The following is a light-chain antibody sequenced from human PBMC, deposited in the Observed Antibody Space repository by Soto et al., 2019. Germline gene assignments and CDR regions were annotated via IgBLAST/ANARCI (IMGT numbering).Light chain of an antibody. CDR3: QSYDSSLSISV. Sequence: QSVLTQPPSVSGAPGQRVSISCTGTSSNIGAGYDVHWYQHLQGTAPKLLIFGDINRPSGVPDRFSGSKSGTSASLAITGLQAEDEADYYCQSYDSSLSISVFGGGTKVTVL. CDR1: SSNIGAGYD. CDR2: GDI. V-gene: IGLV1-40*01. J-gene: IGLJ2*01.